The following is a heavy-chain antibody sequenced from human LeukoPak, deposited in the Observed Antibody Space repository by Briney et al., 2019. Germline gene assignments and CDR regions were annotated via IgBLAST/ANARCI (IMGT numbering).Heavy chain of an antibody. CDR3: NTDQDAFNPWI. CDR1: GFTFSNAW. Sequence: GGSLRLSCAAAGFTFSNAWMSWVRQAAGKGLEWVGRIKRRTDGGTTDYAAPVKGRFTLSRDDSKDTLYLQMNSLKIEDTAVYYCNTDQDAFNPWICGQRTLVTVSS. D-gene: IGHD5-24*01. V-gene: IGHV3-15*01. CDR2: IKRRTDGGTT. J-gene: IGHJ4*02.